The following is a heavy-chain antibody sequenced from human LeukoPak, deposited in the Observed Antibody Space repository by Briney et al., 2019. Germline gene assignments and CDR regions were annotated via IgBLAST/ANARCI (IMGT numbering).Heavy chain of an antibody. CDR2: ISPYTGST. V-gene: IGHV1-18*01. Sequence: ASVKVSCKASGYTFTKYGIIWVRQAPGQGLEWMGWISPYTGSTNFAQQFQGRFLMTTDTSMTTAYMEVRSLASNDTAIYYCARSETGSTDFDFWGQGTLVTVSP. D-gene: IGHD1/OR15-1a*01. J-gene: IGHJ4*02. CDR3: ARSETGSTDFDF. CDR1: GYTFTKYG.